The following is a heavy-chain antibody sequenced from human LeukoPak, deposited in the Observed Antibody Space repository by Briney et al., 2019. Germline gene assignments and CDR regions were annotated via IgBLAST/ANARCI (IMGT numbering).Heavy chain of an antibody. Sequence: GGSLRLSCAASGFTFSSYGMHWVRQAPGKGLEWVAVIWYGGSNKYYADSVKGRFTISRDNSKNTLYLQMNSLRAEDAAVYYCAKDLMTGDGGAFDIWGQGTRVTVSS. J-gene: IGHJ3*02. CDR1: GFTFSSYG. D-gene: IGHD2-15*01. CDR2: IWYGGSNK. CDR3: AKDLMTGDGGAFDI. V-gene: IGHV3-30*02.